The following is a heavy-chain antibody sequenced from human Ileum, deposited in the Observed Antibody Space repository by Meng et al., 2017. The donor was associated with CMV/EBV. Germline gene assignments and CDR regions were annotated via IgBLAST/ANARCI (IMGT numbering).Heavy chain of an antibody. D-gene: IGHD1-1*01. V-gene: IGHV3-30*03. J-gene: IGHJ4*02. Sequence: GGSLRLSCTASGFEFGGYGMHWIRQAPGKGLEWVAAISYDGGHEDYADSVKGRFTISRDNSKNTLYLQMNSLRAEDTAVYYCATDLNWDNFWGQGTLVTVSS. CDR1: GFEFGGYG. CDR2: ISYDGGHE. CDR3: ATDLNWDNF.